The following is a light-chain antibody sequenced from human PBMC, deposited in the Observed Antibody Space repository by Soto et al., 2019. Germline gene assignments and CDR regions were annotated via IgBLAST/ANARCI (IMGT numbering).Light chain of an antibody. Sequence: QSALTQPASVSGSPGQTITISCTGTSSDIGNYNLVSWYQQHPGKAPKLMIYEGSKRPSGVSTRFFGSKSGNTASLTISGLQAEDEADFCCSYAGSTTWVFGGGTKLTVL. CDR2: EGS. CDR1: SSDIGNYNL. V-gene: IGLV2-23*01. J-gene: IGLJ3*02. CDR3: CSYAGSTTWV.